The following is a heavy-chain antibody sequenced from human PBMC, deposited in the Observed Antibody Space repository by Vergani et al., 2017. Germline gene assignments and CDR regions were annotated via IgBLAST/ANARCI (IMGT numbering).Heavy chain of an antibody. D-gene: IGHD2-2*02. CDR2: INPNSGGT. V-gene: IGHV1-2*02. Sequence: QVQLVQSGAEVKKPGASVKVSCKASGYTFTGYYMHWVRQAPGQGLEWMGGINPNSGGTNYAQKFQGRVTMTRDTSISTAYMELSRLRSDDTAVYYCARVRYCSSTSCYTPFDYWGQGTLVTVSS. CDR3: ARVRYCSSTSCYTPFDY. J-gene: IGHJ4*02. CDR1: GYTFTGYY.